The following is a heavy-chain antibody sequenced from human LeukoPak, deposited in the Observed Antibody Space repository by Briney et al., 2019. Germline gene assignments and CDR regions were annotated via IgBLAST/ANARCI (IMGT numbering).Heavy chain of an antibody. CDR1: EFTFSGYT. J-gene: IGHJ5*02. CDR3: ARGLTGYCSSTSCYEVDVPNWFDP. Sequence: GGSLRLSCAASEFTFSGYTMNWVRQAPGKGLEWVSSMSSSGRYTKYADSVKGRFTISRDNANNSLYLQMNSLRAEDTAVYYCARGLTGYCSSTSCYEVDVPNWFDPWGQGTLVTVSS. V-gene: IGHV3-21*01. CDR2: MSSSGRYT. D-gene: IGHD2-2*01.